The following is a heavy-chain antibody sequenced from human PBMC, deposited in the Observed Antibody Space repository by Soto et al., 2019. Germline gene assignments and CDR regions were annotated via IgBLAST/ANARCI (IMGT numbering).Heavy chain of an antibody. CDR1: GFTFSTYG. V-gene: IGHV3-30*18. CDR3: GNGRLCRSTSCYFYYYGVDV. J-gene: IGHJ6*01. Sequence: QVQLVESGGGVVQPGRSLRLSCAASGFTFSTYGMHWVRQAPGKGLEWVAVISYDGSYKYYADSVKGRLIISRDNSKNLQYLQMNSLIAEDKAVYYCGNGRLCRSTSCYFYYYGVDVWGQGTTVAGSS. D-gene: IGHD2-2*01. CDR2: ISYDGSYK.